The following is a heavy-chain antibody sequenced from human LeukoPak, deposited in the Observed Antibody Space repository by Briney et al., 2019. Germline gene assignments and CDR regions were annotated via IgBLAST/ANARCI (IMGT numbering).Heavy chain of an antibody. D-gene: IGHD6-19*01. J-gene: IGHJ6*03. Sequence: GGSLRLSCAASGFTFDDYGMSWVRQAPGKGLEWVSGINWNGGGTGYADSVKGRFTISRDNAKNSLYLQMNSLRAEDTALYYCAKGYSSGWYDYYYMDVWGKGTTVTVSS. CDR1: GFTFDDYG. CDR2: INWNGGGT. V-gene: IGHV3-20*04. CDR3: AKGYSSGWYDYYYMDV.